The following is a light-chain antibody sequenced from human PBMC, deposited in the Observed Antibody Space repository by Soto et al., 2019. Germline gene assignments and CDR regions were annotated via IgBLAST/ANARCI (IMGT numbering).Light chain of an antibody. V-gene: IGLV1-44*01. CDR1: SSNIGSNT. CDR3: AAWDDSLNVLYV. Sequence: QSVLTQPPSASGTPGQRVTISCSGSSSNIGSNTVNWYQQLPGMAPKLLIYSNNQRPSGVPDRFSGSKSGTSASLAISGLQSEDEADYYCAAWDDSLNVLYVFGTGTKLTVL. J-gene: IGLJ1*01. CDR2: SNN.